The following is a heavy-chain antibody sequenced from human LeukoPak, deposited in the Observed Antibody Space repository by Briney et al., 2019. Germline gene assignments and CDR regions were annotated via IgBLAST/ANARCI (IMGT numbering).Heavy chain of an antibody. D-gene: IGHD6-13*01. Sequence: SETLSLTCAVYGGSFSSYYWSWIRQPPGQGLEWIGEVNRSGNGNYNPSLKSRVTISVDTSKNQISLKLSSVTAADTAVYYCARKIYRGLRAAAAGFFDSWGQGTLVTVSS. V-gene: IGHV4-34*01. CDR2: VNRSGNG. CDR1: GGSFSSYY. J-gene: IGHJ4*02. CDR3: ARKIYRGLRAAAAGFFDS.